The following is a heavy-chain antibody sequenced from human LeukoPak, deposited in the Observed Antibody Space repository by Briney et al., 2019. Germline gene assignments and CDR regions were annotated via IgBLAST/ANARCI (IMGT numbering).Heavy chain of an antibody. D-gene: IGHD6-19*01. Sequence: GGSLGLSCAASGFTFSSYGMNWVRQAPGKGLEWVSSISSSSSYIYYADSVKGRFTISRDNAKNSLYLQMNSLRAEDTAVYYCARMGLGWSPSGYWGQGTLVTVSS. V-gene: IGHV3-21*01. J-gene: IGHJ4*02. CDR1: GFTFSSYG. CDR2: ISSSSSYI. CDR3: ARMGLGWSPSGY.